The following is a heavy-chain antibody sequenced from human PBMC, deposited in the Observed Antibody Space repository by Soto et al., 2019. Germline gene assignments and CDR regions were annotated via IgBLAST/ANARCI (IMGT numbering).Heavy chain of an antibody. CDR2: INTDSGDT. Sequence: QVQLVQSGAEVKKPGASVKVSCKASGYSFAGYLLHWVRQAPGQGLEWMGWINTDSGDTKYARKFQGRVTMTRDTSTSTGYMELSSLRSDDTAVYHCTRGTGFWSGYYRYYGMDVWGQGTTVTVS. D-gene: IGHD3-3*01. CDR3: TRGTGFWSGYYRYYGMDV. CDR1: GYSFAGYL. J-gene: IGHJ6*02. V-gene: IGHV1-2*02.